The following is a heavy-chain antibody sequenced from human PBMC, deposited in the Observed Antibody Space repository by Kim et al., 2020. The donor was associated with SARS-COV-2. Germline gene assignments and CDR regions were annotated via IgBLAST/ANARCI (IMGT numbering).Heavy chain of an antibody. J-gene: IGHJ4*02. V-gene: IGHV3-23*01. Sequence: GGSPYYADSVKGRFTISRDTSKNTLYLQMNSLRGEDTAVYSCATGMILTDWGQGTRVTVSS. CDR3: ATGMILTD. D-gene: IGHD1-1*01. CDR2: GGSP.